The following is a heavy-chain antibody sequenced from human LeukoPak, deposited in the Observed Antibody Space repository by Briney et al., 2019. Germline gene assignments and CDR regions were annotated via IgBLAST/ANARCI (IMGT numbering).Heavy chain of an antibody. CDR3: ARGYSGSLD. V-gene: IGHV3-33*01. CDR2: IWYDGSNK. Sequence: GGSLRLSCAASGFTFSSYGMHWVRQAPGKGLEWVAVIWYDGSNKYYADSVKGRFTISRDNAKNTLYLQMNSLRAEDTAVYYCARGYSGSLDWGQGTLVTVSS. D-gene: IGHD1-26*01. CDR1: GFTFSSYG. J-gene: IGHJ4*02.